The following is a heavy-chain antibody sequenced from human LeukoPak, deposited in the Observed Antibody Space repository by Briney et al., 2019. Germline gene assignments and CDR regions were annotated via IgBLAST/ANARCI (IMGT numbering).Heavy chain of an antibody. J-gene: IGHJ4*02. D-gene: IGHD5-12*01. Sequence: SETLSLTCAVYGGSLSGYYWSWIRQPPGKGLEWIGEINHSGSTNYNPSLKSRVTISVDTSKNQFSLKLSSVTAADTAVYYCARPRGYDYDCWGQGTLVTVSS. CDR1: GGSLSGYY. CDR3: ARPRGYDYDC. V-gene: IGHV4-34*01. CDR2: INHSGST.